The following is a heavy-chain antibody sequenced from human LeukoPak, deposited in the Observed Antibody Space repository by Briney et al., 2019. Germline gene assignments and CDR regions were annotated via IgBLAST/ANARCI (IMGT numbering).Heavy chain of an antibody. CDR3: LRHSTVTTVDYFDY. CDR2: IRSKANNYAT. V-gene: IGHV3-73*01. D-gene: IGHD4-17*01. J-gene: IGHJ4*02. CDR1: GFTFSGSA. Sequence: PGGSLRLSCAASGFTFSGSAMHWVRQASGKGLEWVGRIRSKANNYATAYTASVKGWFTISRDDSKNTAYLQMNSLKTEDTAMYYCLRHSTVTTVDYFDYWGQGTLVTVSS.